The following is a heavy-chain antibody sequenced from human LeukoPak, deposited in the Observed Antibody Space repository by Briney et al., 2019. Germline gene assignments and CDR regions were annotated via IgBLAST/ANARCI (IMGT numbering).Heavy chain of an antibody. CDR2: INWNGGST. D-gene: IGHD5-12*01. CDR3: ARDSVYSGYEKTQRYYYYYYMDV. V-gene: IGHV3-20*04. Sequence: GGSLRLSCAASGFTFDDYGMSWVRQAPGKGLEWVSGINWNGGSTGYADSVKGRFTISRDNAKNSLYLQMNSLRAEDTALYYCARDSVYSGYEKTQRYYYYYYMDVWGKGTTVTVSS. J-gene: IGHJ6*03. CDR1: GFTFDDYG.